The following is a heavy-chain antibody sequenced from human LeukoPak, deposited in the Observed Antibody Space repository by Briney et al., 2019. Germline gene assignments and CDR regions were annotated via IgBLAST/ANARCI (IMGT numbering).Heavy chain of an antibody. CDR1: GFTFSSYW. V-gene: IGHV3-7*01. D-gene: IGHD1-26*01. CDR3: ARVPEEWELPLFDY. J-gene: IGHJ4*02. CDR2: IKQDGSEK. Sequence: GGSLRLSCAASGFTFSSYWMSWVRQAPGKGLEWVANIKQDGSEKYYVDSVKGRFTISRDNAKNSLYLQMNSLRAEDTAVYYCARVPEEWELPLFDYWGQGTLVTVSS.